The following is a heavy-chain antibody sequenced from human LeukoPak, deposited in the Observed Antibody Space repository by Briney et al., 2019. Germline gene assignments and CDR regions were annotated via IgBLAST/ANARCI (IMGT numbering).Heavy chain of an antibody. J-gene: IGHJ6*02. D-gene: IGHD2-8*01. CDR3: ARSNGFGMDV. CDR1: GFTFGFNS. V-gene: IGHV3-74*01. CDR2: IKRDGSGT. Sequence: GGSLRLSCAASGFTFGFNSMHWVRQGPGKGLVWVSRIKRDGSGTTYADSVKGRVTISRDNAKNTLYLQMNSLRAEDTAVYYCARSNGFGMDVWGQGTTVTVSS.